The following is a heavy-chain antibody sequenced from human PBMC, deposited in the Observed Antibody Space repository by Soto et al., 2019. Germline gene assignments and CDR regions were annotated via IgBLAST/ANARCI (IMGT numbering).Heavy chain of an antibody. V-gene: IGHV3-30-3*01. CDR3: ARDASGPLDY. CDR2: FSYTGSVT. CDR1: GFTFSNYA. D-gene: IGHD2-8*02. Sequence: GWSLRLSCAASGFTFSNYAVHWVRQAPGKGLEWVAAFSYTGSVTYYADSVKGRFTISRDNSKNSLYLQMSSLRPEDTAVYYCARDASGPLDYWGQGSLVTVSS. J-gene: IGHJ4*02.